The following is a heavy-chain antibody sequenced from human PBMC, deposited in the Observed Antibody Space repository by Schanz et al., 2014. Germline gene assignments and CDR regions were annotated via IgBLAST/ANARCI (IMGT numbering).Heavy chain of an antibody. D-gene: IGHD2-21*01. J-gene: IGHJ4*02. V-gene: IGHV3-21*02. CDR2: ISGTSSHI. Sequence: EVRLVESGGGLVKPGGSLRLSCVVSGFPLSNYRMNWVRQSPGKGLEWVSCISGTSSHIYYADSVKGRFTISRDNAKNSLYLQMNGLRPEDTAFYYCAKALGLRPFDYWGQGTLVTVSS. CDR1: GFPLSNYR. CDR3: AKALGLRPFDY.